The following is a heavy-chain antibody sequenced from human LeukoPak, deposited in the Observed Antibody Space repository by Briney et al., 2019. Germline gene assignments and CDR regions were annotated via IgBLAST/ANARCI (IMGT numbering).Heavy chain of an antibody. V-gene: IGHV1-2*02. CDR1: GYTFTGYY. J-gene: IGHJ4*02. CDR3: ARGGWTGYSYGSLPEYYFDY. D-gene: IGHD5-18*01. Sequence: GASVKVSCKASGYTFTGYYSHWVRQAPGQGLEWMGWINPNSGGTNDAQKFQGRVAMTRDTSISTAYMELSRLRSDETAVYYCARGGWTGYSYGSLPEYYFDYWGQGTLVTVSS. CDR2: INPNSGGT.